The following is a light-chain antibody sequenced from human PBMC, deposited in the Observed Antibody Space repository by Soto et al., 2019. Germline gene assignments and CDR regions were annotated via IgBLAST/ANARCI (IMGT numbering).Light chain of an antibody. J-gene: IGKJ1*01. Sequence: MVMTHSPAYLYVSPVERSTLACRASQSVSSNLAWYQQKPGQAPRLLIYGASTRATGIPVRFSGSGSGTEFTLTISSLQSEDFAVYYCQQYNNWWTFGQGTKVDIK. CDR3: QQYNNWWT. CDR1: QSVSSN. CDR2: GAS. V-gene: IGKV3-15*01.